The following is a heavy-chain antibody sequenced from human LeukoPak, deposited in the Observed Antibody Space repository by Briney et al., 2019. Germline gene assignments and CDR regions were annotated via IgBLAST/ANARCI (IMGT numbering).Heavy chain of an antibody. Sequence: SGPALLKPTQTLTLTCTFSGFSLGTGGMSMSWIRQPPGKALEWLARIDWDDDKFYSTSLKTRLTISKDTSRNQVVLTMTNMDPVDTATYYCARIHPYTHGFFANWGQGTHVTVSS. CDR3: ARIHPYTHGFFAN. V-gene: IGHV2-70*17. CDR2: IDWDDDK. J-gene: IGHJ4*02. D-gene: IGHD2-8*01. CDR1: GFSLGTGGMS.